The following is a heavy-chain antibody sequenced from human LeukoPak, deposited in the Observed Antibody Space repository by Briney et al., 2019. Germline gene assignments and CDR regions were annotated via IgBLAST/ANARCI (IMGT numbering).Heavy chain of an antibody. Sequence: ASVKVSCKASGYTFTGYYMHWVRQAPGQGLEWMGRINPNNGATNYAQKLQGRVTITGDTSISTAYMELRSLRSDDTAVYYCARDISDSSSWYVIYYYYGMDVWGQGTTVTVSS. CDR3: ARDISDSSSWYVIYYYYGMDV. D-gene: IGHD6-13*01. CDR1: GYTFTGYY. J-gene: IGHJ6*02. CDR2: INPNNGAT. V-gene: IGHV1-2*06.